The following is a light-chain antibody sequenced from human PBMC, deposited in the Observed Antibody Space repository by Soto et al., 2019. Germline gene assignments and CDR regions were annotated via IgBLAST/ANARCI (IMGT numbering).Light chain of an antibody. J-gene: IGKJ1*01. CDR1: QSVTSNY. CDR3: QQYADSPRT. Sequence: EIVLTQSPGTLSLSPGERATLSCRASQSVTSNYLAWYQQKPGQAPRLLIYGASSRATGIPDRFCGSGSGTDFTLTISRLDPEDFAVYYCQQYADSPRTFGQGTTMEVK. CDR2: GAS. V-gene: IGKV3-20*01.